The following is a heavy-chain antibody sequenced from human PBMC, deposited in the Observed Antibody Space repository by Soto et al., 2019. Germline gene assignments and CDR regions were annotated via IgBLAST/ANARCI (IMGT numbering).Heavy chain of an antibody. CDR2: ISYDGSNK. Sequence: SLRLSCAASGFTFSSYGMHWVRQAPGKGLEWVAVISYDGSNKYYADSVKGRFTISRDNSKNTLYLQMNSLRAEDTAVYYCAKSGAAAGEEFDYWGQGTLVTVSS. CDR1: GFTFSSYG. CDR3: AKSGAAAGEEFDY. J-gene: IGHJ4*02. D-gene: IGHD6-13*01. V-gene: IGHV3-30*18.